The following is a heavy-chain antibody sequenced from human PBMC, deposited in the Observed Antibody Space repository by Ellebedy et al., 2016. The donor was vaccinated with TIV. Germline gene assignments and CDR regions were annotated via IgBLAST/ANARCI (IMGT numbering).Heavy chain of an antibody. CDR1: GFTFSSYG. Sequence: GGSLRLSXAASGFTFSSYGMHWVRQAPGKGLEWVAVISYDGSNKYYADSVKGRFTISRDNSKNTLYLQMNSLRAEDTAVYYCAREKKGYFDYWGQGTLVTVSS. CDR3: AREKKGYFDY. V-gene: IGHV3-30*03. CDR2: ISYDGSNK. J-gene: IGHJ4*02.